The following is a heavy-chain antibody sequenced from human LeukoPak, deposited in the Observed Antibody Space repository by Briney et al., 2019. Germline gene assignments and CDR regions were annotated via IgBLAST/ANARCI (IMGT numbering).Heavy chain of an antibody. CDR1: GGSISSYY. Sequence: SETLSLTCTVSGGSISSYYWSWIRQPPGKGLEWIGYIYYSGSTNYNPSLKSRVTISVDTSKNQFSLKLSSVTAADTAVYYCARGLQNYGDAQGPFDYYYMDVWGKGTTVTASS. V-gene: IGHV4-59*01. J-gene: IGHJ6*03. CDR2: IYYSGST. CDR3: ARGLQNYGDAQGPFDYYYMDV. D-gene: IGHD4-17*01.